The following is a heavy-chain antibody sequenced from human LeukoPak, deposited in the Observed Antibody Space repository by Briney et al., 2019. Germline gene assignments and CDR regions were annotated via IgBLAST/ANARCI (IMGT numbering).Heavy chain of an antibody. CDR3: ARDPHENYYGSEPYNWFDP. Sequence: ASVKVSCKASGGTFSSYAISWVRQAPGQGLEWMGGIIPIFGTANYAQKFQGRVTITADESTSTAYMELSSLRSEDTAVYYCARDPHENYYGSEPYNWFDPWGQGTLVTVSS. D-gene: IGHD3-10*01. V-gene: IGHV1-69*13. CDR2: IIPIFGTA. CDR1: GGTFSSYA. J-gene: IGHJ5*02.